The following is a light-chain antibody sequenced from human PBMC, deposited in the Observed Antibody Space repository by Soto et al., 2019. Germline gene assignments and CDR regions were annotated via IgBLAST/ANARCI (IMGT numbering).Light chain of an antibody. CDR2: VAS. CDR3: QQYGASPFT. J-gene: IGKJ3*01. Sequence: VVLTQSPATLSLSPGERATLSCRASRHVYINALGWYQQKPGRTPTLLIYVASTMATDVPDRFSATGSGTDFSLTISRVEPEDSAVYYCQQYGASPFTFGRGTRVEI. V-gene: IGKV3-20*01. CDR1: RHVYINA.